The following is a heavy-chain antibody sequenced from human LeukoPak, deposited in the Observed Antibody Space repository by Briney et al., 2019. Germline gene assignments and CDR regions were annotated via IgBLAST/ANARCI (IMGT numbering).Heavy chain of an antibody. V-gene: IGHV4-39*07. D-gene: IGHD3-10*01. CDR2: IYYSGST. CDR1: GGSISSSSYY. Sequence: ASETLSLTCTVSGGSISSSSYYWGWIRQPPGKGLEWIGSIYYSGSTYYNPSLKSRVTISVDTSKNQFSLKLSSVTAADTAVYYCAREGIFGEVEPNWFDPWGQGTLVTVSS. CDR3: AREGIFGEVEPNWFDP. J-gene: IGHJ5*02.